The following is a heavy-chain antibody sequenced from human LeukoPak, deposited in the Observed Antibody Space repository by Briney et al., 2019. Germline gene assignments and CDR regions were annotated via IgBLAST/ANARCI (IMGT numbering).Heavy chain of an antibody. J-gene: IGHJ4*02. CDR1: GFTFSSYG. D-gene: IGHD6-19*01. V-gene: IGHV3-33*01. CDR2: IWYDGSNK. CDR3: ARDNQYSSGWPDY. Sequence: PGGSLRLSCAASGFTFSSYGMHWVRQAPGKGLEWVAVIWYDGSNKYYADSVKGRFTISRDSSKNTLYLQMNSLRAEDTAVYYCARDNQYSSGWPDYWGQGTLVTVSS.